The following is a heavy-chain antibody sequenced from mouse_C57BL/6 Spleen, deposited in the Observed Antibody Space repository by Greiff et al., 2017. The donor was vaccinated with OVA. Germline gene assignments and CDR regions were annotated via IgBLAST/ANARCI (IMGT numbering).Heavy chain of an antibody. CDR2: ISSGSSTI. CDR3: ARDYCGSSSWYFDV. J-gene: IGHJ1*03. D-gene: IGHD1-1*01. CDR1: GFTFSDYG. V-gene: IGHV5-17*01. Sequence: EVKLVESGGGLVKPGGSLKLSCAASGFTFSDYGMHWVRQAPEKGLEWVAYISSGSSTIYYADTVKGRFTISRDNAKNTLFLQMTSLRSEDTAMYYCARDYCGSSSWYFDVWGTGTTVTVSS.